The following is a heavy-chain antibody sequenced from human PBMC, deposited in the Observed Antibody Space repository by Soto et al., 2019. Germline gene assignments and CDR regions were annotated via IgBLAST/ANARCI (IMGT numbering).Heavy chain of an antibody. CDR1: GYSFTSYW. CDR3: ARGDSSPPSLLYYFDY. V-gene: IGHV5-51*01. J-gene: IGHJ4*02. CDR2: IYPCDSDT. D-gene: IGHD6-13*01. Sequence: PXESLKISFKGSGYSFTSYWIGWVRQIPGKGLEWMGIIYPCDSDTRYSPSFQGQVTISADKSISTAYLQWSSLKASDTAMYYCARGDSSPPSLLYYFDYWGQGTLVTVSS.